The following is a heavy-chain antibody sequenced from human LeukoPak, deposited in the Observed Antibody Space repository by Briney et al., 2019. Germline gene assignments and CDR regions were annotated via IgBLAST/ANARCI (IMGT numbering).Heavy chain of an antibody. J-gene: IGHJ3*02. Sequence: KPSETLSLTCAVYGGSFSGYYWSWIRQPPGKGLEWIGEINHSGSTNYNPSLKSRVTISVDTSKNQFSLKLSSVTAADTAVYYCAGSHGVDGVFDIWGQGTMATVSS. CDR2: INHSGST. D-gene: IGHD2-8*01. CDR3: AGSHGVDGVFDI. CDR1: GGSFSGYY. V-gene: IGHV4-34*01.